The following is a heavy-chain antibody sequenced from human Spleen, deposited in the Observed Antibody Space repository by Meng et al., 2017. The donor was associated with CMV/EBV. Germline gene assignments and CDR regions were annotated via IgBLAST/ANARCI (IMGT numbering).Heavy chain of an antibody. V-gene: IGHV1-18*01. Sequence: ASVKVSCKASGYTFTSYGISWVRQAPGQGLEWMGWTSAYNGNTNYAQKLQGRVTMTTDTSTSTAYMELRSLRSDDTAVYYCARDRQGYCSSTSCSVSDYYYYGMDVWGQGTTVTVSS. CDR1: GYTFTSYG. CDR3: ARDRQGYCSSTSCSVSDYYYYGMDV. CDR2: TSAYNGNT. D-gene: IGHD2-2*01. J-gene: IGHJ6*02.